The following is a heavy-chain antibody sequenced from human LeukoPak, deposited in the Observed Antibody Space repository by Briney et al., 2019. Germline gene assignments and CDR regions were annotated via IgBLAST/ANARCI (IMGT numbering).Heavy chain of an antibody. V-gene: IGHV4-59*01. D-gene: IGHD5-18*01. J-gene: IGHJ4*02. Sequence: YDSVRTKDNPSLKSRVTLSADTSKNQFSLRLSSVTAADTAVYYCATIKRGNIYGYFDFWGQGILVTVSS. CDR2: YDSVRT. CDR3: ATIKRGNIYGYFDF.